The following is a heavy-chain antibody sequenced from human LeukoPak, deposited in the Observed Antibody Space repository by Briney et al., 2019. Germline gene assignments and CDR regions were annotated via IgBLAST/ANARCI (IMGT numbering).Heavy chain of an antibody. CDR2: INHSGST. V-gene: IGHV4-34*01. CDR3: ARPVRRGYSGYDYFYY. CDR1: GGSFSGYY. D-gene: IGHD5-12*01. J-gene: IGHJ4*02. Sequence: SETLSLTCAVYGGSFSGYYWSWIRQPPGKGLEWIGEINHSGSTNYNPSLKSRVTISVDTSKNQFSLKLSSVTAADTAVYYCARPVRRGYSGYDYFYYWGQGTLVTVSS.